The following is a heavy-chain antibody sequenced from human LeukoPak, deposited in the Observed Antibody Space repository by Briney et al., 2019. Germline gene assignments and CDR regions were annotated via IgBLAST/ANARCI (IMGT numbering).Heavy chain of an antibody. CDR2: ISWNSGSI. CDR3: AKDSYYDSSGPTRFDY. Sequence: GGSLRLSCAASGFTFDDYAMHWVRQAPGKGLEWVSGISWNSGSIGYADSVKGRFTISRDNAKNSLYLQMSSLRAEDTALYYCAKDSYYDSSGPTRFDYWGQGTLVTVSS. CDR1: GFTFDDYA. V-gene: IGHV3-9*01. D-gene: IGHD3-22*01. J-gene: IGHJ4*02.